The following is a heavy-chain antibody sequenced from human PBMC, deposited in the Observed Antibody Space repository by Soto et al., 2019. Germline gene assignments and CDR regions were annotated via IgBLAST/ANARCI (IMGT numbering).Heavy chain of an antibody. CDR3: ARPLWRDDYNWGYFDL. Sequence: PGGSLRLSCAASGFTYSTYTMHWVRQAPGKGLEWVAVISYDGNNKYYADSVKGRFTISRDNSKNTLYLQMNSLRLEDTAVYYCARPLWRDDYNWGYFDLWGRGTLVTVSS. CDR1: GFTYSTYT. V-gene: IGHV3-30-3*01. CDR2: ISYDGNNK. J-gene: IGHJ2*01. D-gene: IGHD4-4*01.